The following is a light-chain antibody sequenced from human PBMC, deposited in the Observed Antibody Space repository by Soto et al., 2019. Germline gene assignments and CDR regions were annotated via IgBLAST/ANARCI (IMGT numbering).Light chain of an antibody. CDR2: AAS. CDR1: QSISSS. J-gene: IGKJ4*02. CDR3: QTSFNLPRT. Sequence: DIEMTQSPSSLSASVGETITITCRASQSISSSLNWFQHRPGQPPKLLLFAASNLHAGVPPRFRGFGSWTAFSLTIRSPQPEDFATSYCQTSFNLPRTFGTGTRVEFK. V-gene: IGKV1-39*01.